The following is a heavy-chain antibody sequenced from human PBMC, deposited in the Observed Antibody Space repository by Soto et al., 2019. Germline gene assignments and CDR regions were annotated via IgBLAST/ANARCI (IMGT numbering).Heavy chain of an antibody. CDR1: GGSISSYY. V-gene: IGHV4-59*08. Sequence: SETLSLTCTVSGGSISSYYWSWIRQPPGKGLEWIGYIYYSGSTNYNPSLKSRVTISVDTSKNQFSLKLSSVTAADTAVYYCARHFNYMDVWGKGTTVTVSS. CDR3: ARHFNYMDV. J-gene: IGHJ6*03. CDR2: IYYSGST.